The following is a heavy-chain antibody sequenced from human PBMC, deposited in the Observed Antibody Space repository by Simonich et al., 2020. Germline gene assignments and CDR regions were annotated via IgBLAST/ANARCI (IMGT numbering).Heavy chain of an antibody. J-gene: IGHJ3*02. CDR2: TNPNQSGT. CDR1: GYTFPGYY. V-gene: IGHV1-2*02. Sequence: QVQLVQSGAAVKKPGASVKVSCKASGYTFPGYYMHWVRQAPGQGLEWRGWTNPNQSGTNDAKKFQGRGTMTSDTSISTAYMELSRRRSDDTAVYYCARNGLVGILKAFDIWGQGTMVTVSS. D-gene: IGHD2-21*01. CDR3: ARNGLVGILKAFDI.